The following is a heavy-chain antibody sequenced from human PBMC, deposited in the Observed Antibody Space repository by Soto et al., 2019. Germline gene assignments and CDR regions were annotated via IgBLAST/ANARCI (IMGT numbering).Heavy chain of an antibody. Sequence: QVQLQESGPGLAKPSETLSLTCTVSGDSVGSGRYYWSWIRQAPGKRLEWIGFVYYSGFTNYNPSLKSRVTISVDTSNNQFSLRLYSVTAADTGVYFCARGSHHEGPYYDISGFHNWFDTWGQGTLVNVSS. CDR2: VYYSGFT. J-gene: IGHJ5*02. CDR3: ARGSHHEGPYYDISGFHNWFDT. V-gene: IGHV4-61*01. CDR1: GDSVGSGRYY. D-gene: IGHD3-22*01.